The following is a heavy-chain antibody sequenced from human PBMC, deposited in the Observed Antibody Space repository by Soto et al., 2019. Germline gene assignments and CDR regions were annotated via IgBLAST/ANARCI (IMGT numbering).Heavy chain of an antibody. D-gene: IGHD2-2*01. CDR3: ARGRVVVPAAVMFNCLDP. CDR2: IFHGGST. CDR1: GAPITGGDYS. J-gene: IGHJ5*02. Sequence: SETLSLTCAISGAPITGGDYSWNWIRQPPGKGLEWIGYIFHGGSTYYNPSLRSRVTISVDRSRTQFSLKMSAVTAADTAVYYCARGRVVVPAAVMFNCLDPGGQGALVTVSS. V-gene: IGHV4-30-2*01.